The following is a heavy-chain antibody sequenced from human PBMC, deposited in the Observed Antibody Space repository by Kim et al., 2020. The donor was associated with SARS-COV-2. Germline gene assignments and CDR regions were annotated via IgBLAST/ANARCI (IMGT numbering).Heavy chain of an antibody. J-gene: IGHJ4*02. CDR1: GGSFSGYY. CDR2: INHSGST. V-gene: IGHV4-34*01. Sequence: SETLSLTCAVYGGSFSGYYWSWIRQPPGKGLEWIGEINHSGSTNYNPSLKSRVTISVDTSKNQFSLKLSSVTAADTAVYYCARPAMVRGVFDYWGQGTLVTVSS. D-gene: IGHD3-10*01. CDR3: ARPAMVRGVFDY.